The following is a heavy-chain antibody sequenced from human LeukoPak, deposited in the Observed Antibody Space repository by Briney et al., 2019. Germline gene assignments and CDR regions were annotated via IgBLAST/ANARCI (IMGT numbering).Heavy chain of an antibody. CDR2: ISSSGSTI. V-gene: IGHV3-48*04. D-gene: IGHD3-22*01. CDR3: ARARDYYDSSGYVNWFDP. Sequence: GGSLRLSCAASGFTFSSYSMNWVRQAPGKGLEWVSYISSSGSTIYYADSVKGRFTISRDNAKNSLYLQMNSLRAEDTAVYYCARARDYYDSSGYVNWFDPWGQGTLVTVSS. CDR1: GFTFSSYS. J-gene: IGHJ5*02.